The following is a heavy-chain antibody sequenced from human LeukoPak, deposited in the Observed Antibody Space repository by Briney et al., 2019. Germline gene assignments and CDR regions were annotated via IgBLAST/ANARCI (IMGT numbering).Heavy chain of an antibody. CDR1: ENTFTNYY. V-gene: IGHV1-18*04. J-gene: IGHJ4*02. Sequence: ASVKVACKASENTFTNYYMHWVRQAPGQGLEWMGWISAYNGNTNYAQKLQGRVTMTTDTSTSTAYMELRSLRSDDTAVYYCARDVLRFLEWPRPPDYWGQGTLVTVSS. CDR3: ARDVLRFLEWPRPPDY. CDR2: ISAYNGNT. D-gene: IGHD3-3*01.